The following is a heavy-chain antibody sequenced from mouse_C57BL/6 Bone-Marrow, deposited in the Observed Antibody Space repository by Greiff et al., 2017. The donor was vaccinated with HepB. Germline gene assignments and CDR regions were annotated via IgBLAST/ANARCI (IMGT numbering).Heavy chain of an antibody. Sequence: VQLQQSGAELVRPGASVKLSCTASGFNIKDDYMHWVKQRPEQGLEWIGWIDPENGDTEYASKFQGNATITADTASNTAYLQLSSLTSEDTAVYYCTSMITDYFDYWGQGTTLTVSS. J-gene: IGHJ2*01. D-gene: IGHD2-4*01. CDR1: GFNIKDDY. CDR2: IDPENGDT. V-gene: IGHV14-4*01. CDR3: TSMITDYFDY.